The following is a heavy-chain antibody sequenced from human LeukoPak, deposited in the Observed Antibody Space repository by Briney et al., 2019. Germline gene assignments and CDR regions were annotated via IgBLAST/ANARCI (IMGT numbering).Heavy chain of an antibody. CDR2: IYYSGST. CDR1: GGSISSYY. J-gene: IGHJ4*02. Sequence: PSETLSLTCTVSGGSISSYYWSWIRQPPGKGLEGIGYIYYSGSTNYNPSLKSRVTISVDTSKNQFSLKLSSVTAADTAVYYCARVTNYYDSSGYYLWWFDYWGQGTLVTVSS. D-gene: IGHD3-22*01. CDR3: ARVTNYYDSSGYYLWWFDY. V-gene: IGHV4-59*13.